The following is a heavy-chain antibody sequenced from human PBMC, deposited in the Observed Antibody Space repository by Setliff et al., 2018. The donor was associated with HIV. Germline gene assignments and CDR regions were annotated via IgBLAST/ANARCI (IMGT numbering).Heavy chain of an antibody. V-gene: IGHV3-13*01. CDR3: ARVPAPNPTAYYYGMDV. J-gene: IGHJ6*02. D-gene: IGHD1-1*01. CDR1: GFIFSSHD. Sequence: GGSLRLSCEASGFIFSSHDFHWVRQAAGKGLEWVSAIGTGGDTYYVDSVKGRFTISRENARNSLYLQMNSLRAEDTAVYYCARVPAPNPTAYYYGMDVWGQGTTVTVSS. CDR2: IGTGGDT.